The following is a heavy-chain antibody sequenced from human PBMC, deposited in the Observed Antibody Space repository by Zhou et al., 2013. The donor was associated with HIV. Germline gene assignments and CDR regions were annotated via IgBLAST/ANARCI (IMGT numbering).Heavy chain of an antibody. CDR1: GGTFSSYA. CDR2: IIPIFGTA. J-gene: IGHJ6*03. D-gene: IGHD2-2*02. Sequence: QVQLVQSGAEVKKPGSSVKVSCKASGGTFSSYAISWVRQAPGQGLEWMGGIIPIFGTANYAQKFQGRVTITTDESTSTAYMELSSLRSEDTAVYYCAGNIVVVPAAIPARRYYYYYMDVWGKGTTVTVSS. CDR3: AGNIVVVPAAIPARRYYYYYMDV. V-gene: IGHV1-69*05.